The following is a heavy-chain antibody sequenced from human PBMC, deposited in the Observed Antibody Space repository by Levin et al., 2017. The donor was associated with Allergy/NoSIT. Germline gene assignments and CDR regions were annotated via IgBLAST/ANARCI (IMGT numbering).Heavy chain of an antibody. D-gene: IGHD3-16*02. CDR1: GYTFTGYY. V-gene: IGHV1-2*02. CDR2: INPNSGGT. CDR3: ARTYSYDYVWGSYPH. Sequence: GESLKISCQASGYTFTGYYMHWVRQAPGQGLEWMGWINPNSGGTNYAQKFQGRVTMTRDTSISTAYMELSRLRSDDTAVYYCARTYSYDYVWGSYPHWGQGTLVTVSS. J-gene: IGHJ4*02.